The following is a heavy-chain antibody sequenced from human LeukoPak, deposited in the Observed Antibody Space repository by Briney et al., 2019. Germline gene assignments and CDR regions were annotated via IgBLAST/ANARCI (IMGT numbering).Heavy chain of an antibody. Sequence: GGSLRLSCAASGFTFSGYSMFWVRQGPGSGLEYVSVISYDGSSKHYADSVKGRVTVSRDNAKNTLYLQVDSLRTEDTGIYYCVRDLVGASTWGQGTLVTVSS. D-gene: IGHD1-26*01. CDR2: ISYDGSSK. J-gene: IGHJ4*02. V-gene: IGHV3-30*04. CDR1: GFTFSGYS. CDR3: VRDLVGAST.